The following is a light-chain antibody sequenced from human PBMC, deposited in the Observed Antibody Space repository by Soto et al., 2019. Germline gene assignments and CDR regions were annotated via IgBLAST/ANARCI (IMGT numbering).Light chain of an antibody. J-gene: IGKJ3*01. CDR2: AAS. CDR3: QQLNSYPLFT. V-gene: IGKV1-9*01. Sequence: IQLTQSPSSLSASVGDRVTITCRASQGISSYLPWYQQKPGKAPKLLIYAASTLQSGVPSKFSGSGSGTDFTLTISSLQSEDFATYYCQQLNSYPLFTFGPGTKVDIK. CDR1: QGISSY.